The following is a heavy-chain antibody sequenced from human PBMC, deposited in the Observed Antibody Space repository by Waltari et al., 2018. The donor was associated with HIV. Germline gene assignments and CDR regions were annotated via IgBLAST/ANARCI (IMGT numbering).Heavy chain of an antibody. CDR1: GFTFSSYG. Sequence: QVYLMESGGGVVQPGGSLKLSCAASGFTFSSYGMHWVRQAPGKGLEWVAVIWSDGYNKFYADSVRGRFTFSRDNSKYTLSLQMNSLRAEDRALYYCVKERGPFNGFDIWGQGTMVTVSS. CDR2: IWSDGYNK. D-gene: IGHD3-16*01. V-gene: IGHV3-33*06. CDR3: VKERGPFNGFDI. J-gene: IGHJ3*02.